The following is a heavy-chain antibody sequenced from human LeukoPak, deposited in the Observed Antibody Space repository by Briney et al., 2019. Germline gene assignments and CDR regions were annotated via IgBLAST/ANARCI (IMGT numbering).Heavy chain of an antibody. CDR2: IYSGGST. V-gene: IGHV3-53*01. D-gene: IGHD6-13*01. J-gene: IGHJ4*02. Sequence: QTGGSLRLSCAASGFTVSSNYMSWVRQAPGKGLEWVSVIYSGGSTYYADSVKGRFTISRDNSKNTLYLQMNSLRAEDTAVYYCARALVEQQLVLGVFDYWGQGTLVTVSS. CDR1: GFTVSSNY. CDR3: ARALVEQQLVLGVFDY.